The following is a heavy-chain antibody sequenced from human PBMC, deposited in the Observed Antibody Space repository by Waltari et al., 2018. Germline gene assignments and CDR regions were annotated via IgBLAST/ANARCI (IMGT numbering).Heavy chain of an antibody. V-gene: IGHV4-59*01. CDR3: ARVGGGNLLEDYYYYMDV. Sequence: QVQLQESGPGLVKPSETLSLPCTVSGGSISSYYWSWIRQPPGKGLEWIGYIHYSGSTNYNPSLKRRVTISVDTSKNQFSLKLSSVTAADTAVYYCARVGGGNLLEDYYYYMDVWGKGTTVTVSS. CDR2: IHYSGST. CDR1: GGSISSYY. D-gene: IGHD2-15*01. J-gene: IGHJ6*03.